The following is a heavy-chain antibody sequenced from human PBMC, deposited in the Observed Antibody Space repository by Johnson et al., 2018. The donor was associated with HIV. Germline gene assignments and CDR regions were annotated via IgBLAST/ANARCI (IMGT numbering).Heavy chain of an antibody. D-gene: IGHD3/OR15-3a*01. CDR2: INWNGGIT. CDR1: GFTFDDYG. V-gene: IGHV3-20*04. CDR3: ARQGLTVYALDI. J-gene: IGHJ3*02. Sequence: VELVESGGGVVRPGGSLRLSCAASGFTFDDYGLAWVRQAPGKGLAWVSGINWNGGITGFADSVKGRFTISRENAKSSLYLQMHSLTVGDTAVYYCARQGLTVYALDIWGQGTMVIVSS.